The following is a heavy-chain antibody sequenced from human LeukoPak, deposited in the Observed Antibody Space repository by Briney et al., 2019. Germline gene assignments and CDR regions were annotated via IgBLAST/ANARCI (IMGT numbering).Heavy chain of an antibody. J-gene: IGHJ3*02. CDR1: GYSFTSYW. V-gene: IGHV5-51*01. CDR3: ARHGPELLSAFDI. D-gene: IGHD1-26*01. Sequence: GESLKISCKGSGYSFTSYWIGWVRQMPGKGLEWMGIIYPGDSDTRYSPSFQGQVTISADKSISTAYLQWSSLKASDTAMYCCARHGPELLSAFDIWGQGTMVTVSS. CDR2: IYPGDSDT.